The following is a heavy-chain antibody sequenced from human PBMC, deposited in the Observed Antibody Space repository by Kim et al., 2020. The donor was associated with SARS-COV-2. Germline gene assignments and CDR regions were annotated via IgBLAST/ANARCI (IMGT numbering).Heavy chain of an antibody. CDR1: GGSISSGSYY. CDR2: IYTSGST. D-gene: IGHD6-13*01. Sequence: SETLSLTCTVSGGSISSGSYYWSWIRQPAGKGLEWIGRIYTSGSTNYNPSLKSRVTISVDTSKNQFSLKLSSVTAADTAVYYCAREDTAYSSSFRSPLPYGMDVWGQGTTVTVAS. J-gene: IGHJ6*02. CDR3: AREDTAYSSSFRSPLPYGMDV. V-gene: IGHV4-61*02.